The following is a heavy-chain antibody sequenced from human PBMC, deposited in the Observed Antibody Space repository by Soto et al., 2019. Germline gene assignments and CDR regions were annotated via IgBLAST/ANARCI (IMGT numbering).Heavy chain of an antibody. D-gene: IGHD5-18*01. V-gene: IGHV1-18*04. CDR2: ISVVNGNT. CDR1: GYTFPRHG. CDR3: VRDSGPYNYHYDAFDL. Sequence: QVVQSGEAVKEPGASMQVSCETSGYTFPRHGFSWVRQAPGQGLEWMGWISVVNGNTKFAQKFHDRVTLTTDASTATADMELRNVRSDDTATYYCVRDSGPYNYHYDAFDLWGPGTVVSGSS. J-gene: IGHJ3*01.